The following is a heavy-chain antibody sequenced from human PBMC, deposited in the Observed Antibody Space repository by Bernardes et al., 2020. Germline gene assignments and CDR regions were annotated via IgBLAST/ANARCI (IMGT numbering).Heavy chain of an antibody. CDR3: ARGWDGGCSGGSCYSLVVPRWFDP. Sequence: SETLSLTCAVYGGSFSGYYWSWIRQPPGKGLEWIGEINHSGSTNYNPSLKSRVTISVDTSKNQFSLKLSSVTAADTAVYYCARGWDGGCSGGSCYSLVVPRWFDPWGQGTLVTVSS. V-gene: IGHV4-34*01. CDR2: INHSGST. D-gene: IGHD2-15*01. J-gene: IGHJ5*02. CDR1: GGSFSGYY.